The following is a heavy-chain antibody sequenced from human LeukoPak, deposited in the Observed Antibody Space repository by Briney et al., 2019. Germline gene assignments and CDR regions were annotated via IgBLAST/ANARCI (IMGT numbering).Heavy chain of an antibody. CDR2: INHSGST. D-gene: IGHD3-3*01. J-gene: IGHJ4*02. CDR3: ARGVTYYDFWSGYDDY. Sequence: SETLSLTCAVYGGSFSGYYWSWIRQPPGKGLEWIGEINHSGSTNYNPSLKSRVTISVDTSKNQFSLKLSSVTAADTAVYYCARGVTYYDFWSGYDDYWGQGTLVTVSS. V-gene: IGHV4-34*01. CDR1: GGSFSGYY.